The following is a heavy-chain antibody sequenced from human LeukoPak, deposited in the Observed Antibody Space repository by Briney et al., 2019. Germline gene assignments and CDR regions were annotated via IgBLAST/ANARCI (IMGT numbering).Heavy chain of an antibody. CDR2: ISYDGSNK. Sequence: GGSLRLSCAASGFTFSSYVMHWVRQAPGKGLEWVAVISYDGSNKYYADSVKGRFTISRDNAKNSLYLQMNSLRAEDTAVYYCARKVLAVAGRGGWFDPWGQGTLVTVSS. J-gene: IGHJ5*02. CDR1: GFTFSSYV. D-gene: IGHD6-19*01. CDR3: ARKVLAVAGRGGWFDP. V-gene: IGHV3-30-3*01.